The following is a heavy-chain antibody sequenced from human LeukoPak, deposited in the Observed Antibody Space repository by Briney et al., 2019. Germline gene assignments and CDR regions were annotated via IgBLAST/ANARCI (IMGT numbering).Heavy chain of an antibody. CDR3: ARIGYSYGIDY. J-gene: IGHJ4*02. Sequence: PSETLSLTCAVYGGSFSGYYWSWIRQPPGKGLEWIGEINHSGSTNYNPSLKSRVTISVDTSKNQFSLKLSSVTAADTAVYYCARIGYSYGIDYWGQGTLVTASS. D-gene: IGHD5-18*01. CDR1: GGSFSGYY. CDR2: INHSGST. V-gene: IGHV4-34*01.